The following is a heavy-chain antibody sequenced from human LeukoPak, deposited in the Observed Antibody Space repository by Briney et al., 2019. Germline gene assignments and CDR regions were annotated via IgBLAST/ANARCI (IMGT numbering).Heavy chain of an antibody. D-gene: IGHD1-26*01. V-gene: IGHV4-39*07. CDR1: GGSISSSSYY. J-gene: IGHJ5*02. Sequence: SETLSLTCTVSGGSISSSSYYWGWIRQPPGKGLEWIGSIYYSRSTYYNPSLKSRVTISVDTSKNQFSLKLSSVTAADTAVYYCARVPSGATIGWTWGQGTLVTVSS. CDR3: ARVPSGATIGWT. CDR2: IYYSRST.